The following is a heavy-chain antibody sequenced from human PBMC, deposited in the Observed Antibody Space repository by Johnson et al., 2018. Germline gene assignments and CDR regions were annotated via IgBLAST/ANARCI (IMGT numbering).Heavy chain of an antibody. V-gene: IGHV3-7*01. J-gene: IGHJ4*02. CDR2: IKKDGSEK. D-gene: IGHD1-26*01. CDR1: GFTFSNYW. Sequence: VQLVQSGGGLVQPGGSMRLSCAASGFTFSNYWMSWVRQAPGKGLEWVANIKKDGSEKYYVDSVKGRFTISRDNSENTLYLQMNSLRPEDTALYYCASEFLVGAKRSVDYWGQGTLVTVSS. CDR3: ASEFLVGAKRSVDY.